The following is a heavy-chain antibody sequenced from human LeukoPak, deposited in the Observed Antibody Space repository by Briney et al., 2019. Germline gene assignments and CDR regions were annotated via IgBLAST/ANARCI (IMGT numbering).Heavy chain of an antibody. Sequence: ASVKVSCQASGYTFTSYYMHWVRQAPGQGLEWMGIINPSGGSTSYAQKFQGRVTMTRDTSTSTVYMNLSSLRSEDTGVYDCARAQGYSYGSNPNDAFDIWGQGTMVTVSS. CDR3: ARAQGYSYGSNPNDAFDI. J-gene: IGHJ3*02. D-gene: IGHD5-18*01. CDR1: GYTFTSYY. CDR2: INPSGGST. V-gene: IGHV1-46*01.